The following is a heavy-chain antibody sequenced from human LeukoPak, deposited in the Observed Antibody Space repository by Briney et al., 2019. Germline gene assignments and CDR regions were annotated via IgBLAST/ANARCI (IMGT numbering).Heavy chain of an antibody. CDR3: ARDRGSGSSFGTDYYYMDV. D-gene: IGHD3-10*01. Sequence: SVKVSCKASGGTFSSYAISWVRQAPGQGLEWMGGIIPIFGTANYAQKFQGRVTITTDESTSTAYMELSSLRSEDTAVYYCARDRGSGSSFGTDYYYMDVWGKGTTVTVSS. J-gene: IGHJ6*03. CDR2: IIPIFGTA. V-gene: IGHV1-69*05. CDR1: GGTFSSYA.